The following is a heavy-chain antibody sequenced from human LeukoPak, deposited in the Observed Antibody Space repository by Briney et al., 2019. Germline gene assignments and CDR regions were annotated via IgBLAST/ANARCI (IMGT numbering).Heavy chain of an antibody. J-gene: IGHJ4*02. V-gene: IGHV3-33*06. Sequence: PGGSLRPSCAASGFTFSSHGMHWVRQAPGKGLEWVAVIWYDGSNKYYADSVKGRFTISRDNSKNTLYLQMNSLRAEDTAVYYCAKDGDTGPYDYWGQGTLVTVSS. D-gene: IGHD2-8*02. CDR1: GFTFSSHG. CDR2: IWYDGSNK. CDR3: AKDGDTGPYDY.